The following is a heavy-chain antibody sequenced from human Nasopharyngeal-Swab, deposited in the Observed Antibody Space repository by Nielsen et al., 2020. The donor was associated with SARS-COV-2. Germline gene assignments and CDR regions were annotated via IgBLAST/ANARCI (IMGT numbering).Heavy chain of an antibody. CDR2: ISSSVSYI. Sequence: GESLKISCAASGFTFSTYSMIWVRQAPAKGLEWVSWISSSVSYIYYADSVKGRFTISRDNAKNALYLQMSSLRAEDTAVYSCARLPSAWGRRDFDYWGQGTLVTVSS. J-gene: IGHJ4*02. CDR3: ARLPSAWGRRDFDY. CDR1: GFTFSTYS. D-gene: IGHD6-19*01. V-gene: IGHV3-21*06.